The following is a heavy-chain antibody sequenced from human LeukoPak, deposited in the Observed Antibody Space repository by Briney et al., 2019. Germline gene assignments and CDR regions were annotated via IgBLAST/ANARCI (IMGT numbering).Heavy chain of an antibody. D-gene: IGHD6-19*01. J-gene: IGHJ4*02. V-gene: IGHV1-18*01. Sequence: ASVKVSCKAFGYTFTSYGISWVRQAPGQGLEWLGWIRAYNGNTNYAQKLQGRVTMTTDTSTSTAYMELRSLRSDDTAVYYCATPIAVAGTEGLGFDFWGRGTLVTASS. CDR3: ATPIAVAGTEGLGFDF. CDR1: GYTFTSYG. CDR2: IRAYNGNT.